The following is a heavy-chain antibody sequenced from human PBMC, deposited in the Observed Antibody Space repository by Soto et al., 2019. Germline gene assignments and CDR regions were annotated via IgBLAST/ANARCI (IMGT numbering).Heavy chain of an antibody. CDR1: GFTVSSNY. Sequence: GGSLRLSCAASGFTVSSNYMSWVRQAPGKGLEWVSLIYSGGSTYYADSVKGRFTISRDNSKNTLYLQMNSLRAEDTAVYFCARDRGAAAPGKFDYWGQGTLVTVSS. D-gene: IGHD6-13*01. CDR2: IYSGGST. CDR3: ARDRGAAAPGKFDY. V-gene: IGHV3-53*01. J-gene: IGHJ4*02.